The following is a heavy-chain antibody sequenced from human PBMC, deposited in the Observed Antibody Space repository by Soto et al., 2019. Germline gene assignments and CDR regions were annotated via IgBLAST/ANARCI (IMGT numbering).Heavy chain of an antibody. CDR3: ARDRGFGDTGVATLALDV. J-gene: IGHJ6*01. CDR1: GGSISSGGYY. Sequence: SETLSLTCTVSGGSISSGGYYWSWIRQHPGKGLEWIGYIYYSGSTYYNPSLKSRVTISVDTSKSQFSLKLSSVTAEDTAVYYCARDRGFGDTGVATLALDVWGQGTTVTVSS. V-gene: IGHV4-31*03. CDR2: IYYSGST. D-gene: IGHD5-18*01.